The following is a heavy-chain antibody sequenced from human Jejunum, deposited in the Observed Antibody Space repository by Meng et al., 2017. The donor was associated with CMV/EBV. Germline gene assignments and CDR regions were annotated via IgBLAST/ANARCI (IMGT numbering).Heavy chain of an antibody. J-gene: IGHJ4*02. D-gene: IGHD6-13*01. V-gene: IGHV3-23*01. CDR2: ITGSGAKT. Sequence: TFSNHAMTGVRQAPGKGLEWVSSITGSGAKTFYADSVKGRFTISRDNSQNTLYLQMSSLRAEDTALYYCAKDNWGSTWAVGYFDNWGQGTLVTVSS. CDR1: TFSNHA. CDR3: AKDNWGSTWAVGYFDN.